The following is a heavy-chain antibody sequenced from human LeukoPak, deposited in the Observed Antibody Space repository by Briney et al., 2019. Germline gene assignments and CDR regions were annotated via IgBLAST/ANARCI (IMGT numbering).Heavy chain of an antibody. J-gene: IGHJ4*02. CDR3: AKVGSRYGSGSSDY. CDR1: GFTVTNNY. CDR2: IGSDSGGI. Sequence: PGGSLRLSCAASGFTVTNNYMSWVRPAPGTGLEWVSVIGSDSGGIHYADSVKGRFIISRDNSKNTLYLQMNSLRAEDTAVYYCAKVGSRYGSGSSDYWGQGTLVTVSS. D-gene: IGHD3-10*01. V-gene: IGHV3-53*01.